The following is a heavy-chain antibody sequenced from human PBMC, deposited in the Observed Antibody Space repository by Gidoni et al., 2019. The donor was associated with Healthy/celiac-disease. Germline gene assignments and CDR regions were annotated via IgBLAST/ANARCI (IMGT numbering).Heavy chain of an antibody. CDR2: ISYDGSNK. D-gene: IGHD3-3*01. CDR1: GFPFSSYA. CDR3: ARGGNPRDYDFWSGYYRYYFDY. V-gene: IGHV3-30-3*01. Sequence: QVQRVESGGGVVQPGRSLRRYCAASGFPFSSYATHWVRQAPGKGLEWVAVISYDGSNKYYADSVKGRFTLSRDNSKNTLYLQMNSLRAEDTAVYYCARGGNPRDYDFWSGYYRYYFDYWGQGTLVTVSS. J-gene: IGHJ4*02.